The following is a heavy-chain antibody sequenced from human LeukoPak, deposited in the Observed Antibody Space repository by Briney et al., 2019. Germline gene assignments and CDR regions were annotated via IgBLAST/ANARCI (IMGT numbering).Heavy chain of an antibody. D-gene: IGHD4-17*01. Sequence: SVKVSCKSSGGTFSSYAISWVRQAPGQGLEWMGRIIPILGIANYAQKFQGRVTITADKSTSTAYMELSSLRSEDTAVYYCARDEDGDYQRRYYYYGMDVWGQGTTVTVSS. CDR2: IIPILGIA. CDR1: GGTFSSYA. CDR3: ARDEDGDYQRRYYYYGMDV. V-gene: IGHV1-69*04. J-gene: IGHJ6*02.